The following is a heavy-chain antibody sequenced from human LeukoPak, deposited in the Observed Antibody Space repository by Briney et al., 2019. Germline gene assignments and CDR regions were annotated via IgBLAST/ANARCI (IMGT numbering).Heavy chain of an antibody. Sequence: GGSLRLSCAASGFTFDEHDMYWVRQVPGKGLEWVCLISKDGGNKHYADSVKGRFSISRDNNRNSLSLQMNSLRSEDTALYFCPKRSRAPHKFDYWGQGALVTASS. V-gene: IGHV3-43*02. CDR2: ISKDGGNK. D-gene: IGHD1-14*01. CDR3: PKRSRAPHKFDY. CDR1: GFTFDEHD. J-gene: IGHJ4*02.